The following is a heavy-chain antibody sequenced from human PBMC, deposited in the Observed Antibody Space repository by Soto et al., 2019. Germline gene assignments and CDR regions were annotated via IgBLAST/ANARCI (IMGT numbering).Heavy chain of an antibody. Sequence: SETLSLTCSVSGAIVTSGENYWIWVRQPPGKGLEWLGYIYDSGVTSYTPALKSRVTLSLDRPNNQVSLKLRSVTAADTAVYFCVRDLAHGYTGNAWGHGTLVTVS. CDR1: GAIVTSGENY. D-gene: IGHD5-18*01. CDR3: VRDLAHGYTGNA. V-gene: IGHV4-30-4*08. CDR2: IYDSGVT. J-gene: IGHJ3*01.